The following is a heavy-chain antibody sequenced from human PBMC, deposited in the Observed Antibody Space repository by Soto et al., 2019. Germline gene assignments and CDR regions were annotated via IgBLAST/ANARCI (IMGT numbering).Heavy chain of an antibody. CDR2: INPNSGGT. Sequence: ASVKVSCKASGYTFTGCYMHWVRQAPGQGLEWMGWINPNSGGTNYAQKFQGWVTMTRDTSISTAYMELSRLRSDDTAVYYCARGHRYCSSTSCPYNHYGMDVWGQGTTVTVSS. CDR1: GYTFTGCY. CDR3: ARGHRYCSSTSCPYNHYGMDV. D-gene: IGHD2-2*01. V-gene: IGHV1-2*04. J-gene: IGHJ6*02.